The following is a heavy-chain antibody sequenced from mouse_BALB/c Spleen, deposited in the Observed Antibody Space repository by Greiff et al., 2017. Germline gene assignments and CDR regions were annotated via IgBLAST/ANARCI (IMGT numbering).Heavy chain of an antibody. V-gene: IGHV5-17*02. CDR1: GFTFSSFG. CDR3: ARDGTDAMDY. Sequence: EVKLMESGGGLVQPGGSRKLSCAASGFTFSSFGMHWVRQAPEKGLEWVAYISSGSSTIYYADTVKGRFTISRDNPKNTLFLRMTSLRSEDTAMYYCARDGTDAMDYWGQGTSVTVSS. J-gene: IGHJ4*01. D-gene: IGHD4-1*01. CDR2: ISSGSSTI.